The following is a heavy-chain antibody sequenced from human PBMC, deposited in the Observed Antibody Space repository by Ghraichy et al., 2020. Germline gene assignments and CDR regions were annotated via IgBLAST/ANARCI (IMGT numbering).Heavy chain of an antibody. CDR2: ISYDGSNK. Sequence: GSLRLSCAASGFTFSSYGMHWVRQAPGKGLEWVAVISYDGSNKYYADSVKGRFTISRDNSKNTLYLQMNSLRAEDTAVYYCAKDHIEYSSNPDYWGQGTLVTVSS. CDR3: AKDHIEYSSNPDY. CDR1: GFTFSSYG. D-gene: IGHD6-13*01. V-gene: IGHV3-30*18. J-gene: IGHJ4*02.